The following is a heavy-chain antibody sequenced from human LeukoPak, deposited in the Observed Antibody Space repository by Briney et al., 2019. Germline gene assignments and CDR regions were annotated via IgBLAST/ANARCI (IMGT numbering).Heavy chain of an antibody. CDR3: ARGTGQSEALYYYGMDV. CDR2: IIPIFGTA. J-gene: IGHJ6*02. V-gene: IGHV1-69*13. Sequence: ASVKVSCKASGGTFGSYAISWVRQAPGQGLEWMGGIIPIFGTANYAQKFQGRVTITADESTSTAYMELSSLISEGTAVYYCARGTGQSEALYYYGMDVWGQGTTVTVSS. CDR1: GGTFGSYA.